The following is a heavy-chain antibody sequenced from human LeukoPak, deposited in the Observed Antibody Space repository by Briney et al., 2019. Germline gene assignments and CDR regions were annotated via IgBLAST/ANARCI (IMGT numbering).Heavy chain of an antibody. V-gene: IGHV3-48*04. Sequence: GGSLRLSCAASGFTFSSYSMNWVRQAPGKGLEWVSYISSSSSTIYYADSVKGRFTISRDNAKNSLYLQMNSLRAEDTAVYYCAREHLRYFDDPHNAFDYWGQGTLVTVSS. J-gene: IGHJ4*02. CDR3: AREHLRYFDDPHNAFDY. CDR2: ISSSSSTI. CDR1: GFTFSSYS. D-gene: IGHD3-9*01.